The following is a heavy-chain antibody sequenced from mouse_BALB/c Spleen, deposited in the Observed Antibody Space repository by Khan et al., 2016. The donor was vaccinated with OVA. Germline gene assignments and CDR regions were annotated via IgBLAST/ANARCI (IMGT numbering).Heavy chain of an antibody. J-gene: IGHJ4*01. V-gene: IGHV2-6-5*01. CDR3: AKDPPYYAMDY. CDR1: GFSLTDYA. CDR2: IWGGGSK. Sequence: VELVESGPGLVAPSQSLSITCTVSGFSLTDYAVSWIRQPPGMGLEWLGVIWGGGSKYYNSALISRLSISKDNSKSQVFLKMNSLQTDDTAMYYCAKDPPYYAMDYWGQGTSVTVSS.